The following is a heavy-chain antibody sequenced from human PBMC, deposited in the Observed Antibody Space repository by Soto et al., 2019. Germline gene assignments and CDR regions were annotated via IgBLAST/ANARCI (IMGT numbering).Heavy chain of an antibody. CDR3: ARAYIASACNGGWFDP. Sequence: QVQLQQWGAGLLKPSETLSLTCAVYGGYFSGYYWNWIRQNPGKGLEWIGKINHSGSTNYNPSLKSRVTISVDTSKNQFSRKRSCVAAADTAVYYCARAYIASACNGGWFDPWGQGTMVTVSS. V-gene: IGHV4-34*01. D-gene: IGHD6-13*01. J-gene: IGHJ5*02. CDR2: INHSGST. CDR1: GGYFSGYY.